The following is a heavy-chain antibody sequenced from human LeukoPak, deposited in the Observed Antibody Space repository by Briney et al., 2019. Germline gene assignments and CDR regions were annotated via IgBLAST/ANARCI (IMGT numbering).Heavy chain of an antibody. CDR1: GFTFSDSA. CDR3: TRHLIGATPFDY. D-gene: IGHD4/OR15-4a*01. CDR2: IRSKPNNYAT. Sequence: GGSLKLSRAASGFTFSDSAFHWVRQASGKGLEWVGRIRSKPNNYATAYTASVKGRFTISRDDSKNTAYLQMNSLNTEDTAMYYCTRHLIGATPFDYWGQGTLVSVSS. V-gene: IGHV3-73*01. J-gene: IGHJ4*02.